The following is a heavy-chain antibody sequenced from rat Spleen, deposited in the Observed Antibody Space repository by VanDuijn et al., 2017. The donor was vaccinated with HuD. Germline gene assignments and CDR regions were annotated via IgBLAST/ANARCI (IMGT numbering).Heavy chain of an antibody. J-gene: IGHJ2*01. D-gene: IGHD1-10*01. CDR1: GFTFSDYN. Sequence: EVQLVESGGGLVQPGRSLKFSCAASGFTFSDYNMAWVRQAPKKGLEWVATITYDGSGTYYRDSVKGRFTISRDSAKSTLYLQMDSLRSEDTATYYCARHGQIYNNYGWFAYWGQGVMVTVSS. CDR3: ARHGQIYNNYGWFAY. V-gene: IGHV5-7*01. CDR2: ITYDGSGT.